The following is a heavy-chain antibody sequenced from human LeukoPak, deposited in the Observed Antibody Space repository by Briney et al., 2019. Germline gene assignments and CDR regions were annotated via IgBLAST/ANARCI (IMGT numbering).Heavy chain of an antibody. CDR2: IYHSGST. Sequence: SETLSLTCAVSGYPISSGYYWGWIRQPPGKGLEWIGSIYHSGSTYYNPSLKSRVTISVDTSKNQFSLKLSSVTAADTAVYYCARDSGNSYAFDIWGQGTMVTVSS. CDR1: GYPISSGYY. CDR3: ARDSGNSYAFDI. V-gene: IGHV4-38-2*01. D-gene: IGHD4-23*01. J-gene: IGHJ3*02.